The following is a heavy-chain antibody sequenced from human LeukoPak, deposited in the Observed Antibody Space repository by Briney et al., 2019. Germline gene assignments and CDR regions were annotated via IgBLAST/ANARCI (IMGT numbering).Heavy chain of an antibody. V-gene: IGHV3-7*01. J-gene: IGHJ1*01. CDR3: ARVEHSSWYGGEYFQH. Sequence: PGGSLRLSCVASGFTFNNYWMNWVRQAPGKGLEWVANIKQDGSDKSYVDSVKGRFTISRDNAKSSLYLEMNSLRAEDTAVYYCARVEHSSWYGGEYFQHWGQGTLVTVSS. CDR2: IKQDGSDK. CDR1: GFTFNNYW. D-gene: IGHD6-13*01.